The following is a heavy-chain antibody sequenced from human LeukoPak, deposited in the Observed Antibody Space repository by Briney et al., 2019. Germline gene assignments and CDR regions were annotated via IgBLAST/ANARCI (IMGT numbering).Heavy chain of an antibody. Sequence: GRSLRLSCAASGYTFSSYAMHWVRQAPGKGLEWVAVISYDGSNKYYADSVKGRFTISRDNSKNTLYLQMNSLRAEDTAVYYCARAGYSSGWYYAYYFDYWGQGTLVTVSS. CDR3: ARAGYSSGWYYAYYFDY. J-gene: IGHJ4*02. CDR1: GYTFSSYA. V-gene: IGHV3-30*04. D-gene: IGHD6-19*01. CDR2: ISYDGSNK.